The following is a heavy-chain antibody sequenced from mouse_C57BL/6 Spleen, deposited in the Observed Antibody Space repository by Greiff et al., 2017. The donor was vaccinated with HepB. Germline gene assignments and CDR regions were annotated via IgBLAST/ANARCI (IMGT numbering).Heavy chain of an antibody. J-gene: IGHJ2*01. CDR2: IHPNSGST. Sequence: QVQLQQPGAELVKPGASVKLSCKASGYTFTSYWMHWVKQRPGQGLEWIGMIHPNSGSTNYNEKFKSKATLTVDKSSSTAYMQLSSLTSEDSAVYYCARFGAQARDGYWGQGTTLSVSS. D-gene: IGHD3-2*02. CDR3: ARFGAQARDGY. CDR1: GYTFTSYW. V-gene: IGHV1-64*01.